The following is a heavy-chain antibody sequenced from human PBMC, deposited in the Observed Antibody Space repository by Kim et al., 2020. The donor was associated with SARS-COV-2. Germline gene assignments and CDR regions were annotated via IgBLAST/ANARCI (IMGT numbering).Heavy chain of an antibody. CDR3: ARDLYSSSRDFDY. CDR1: GYTFTGYY. J-gene: IGHJ4*02. V-gene: IGHV1-2*06. D-gene: IGHD6-6*01. Sequence: ASVKVSCKASGYTFTGYYMHWVRQAPGQGLEWMGRINPNSGGTNYAQKFQGRVTMTRDTSISTAYMELSRLRSDDTAVYYCARDLYSSSRDFDYWGQGTLVTVSS. CDR2: INPNSGGT.